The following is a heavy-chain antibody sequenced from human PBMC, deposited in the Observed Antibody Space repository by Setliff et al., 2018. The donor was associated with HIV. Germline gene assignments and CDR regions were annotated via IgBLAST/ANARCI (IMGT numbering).Heavy chain of an antibody. CDR1: GGSFTNYF. V-gene: IGHV4-34*01. Sequence: SETLSLTCAVYGGSFTNYFWSWIRQSPGKGLEWIGEINHSGRTKYNPSLKSRVTMSVDTSRNQFSLKLRSVTAADTAVYYCARFEVTTVTTRDYWGQGTLVTVSS. CDR2: INHSGRT. J-gene: IGHJ4*02. D-gene: IGHD4-17*01. CDR3: ARFEVTTVTTRDY.